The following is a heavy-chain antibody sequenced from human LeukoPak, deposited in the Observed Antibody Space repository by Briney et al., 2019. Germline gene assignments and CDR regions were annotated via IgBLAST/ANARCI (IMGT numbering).Heavy chain of an antibody. D-gene: IGHD3-16*01. Sequence: MTSETLSLTCSVSGDSISRYFWAWIRQPPGKGLEWIGYVCYNGTTNYNPSLRNRVAISIDTSKNQFSLKLNSATAADTAVYYCATSGGFNSPRHYWGQGTLVIVSS. J-gene: IGHJ4*02. CDR1: GDSISRYF. CDR2: VCYNGTT. CDR3: ATSGGFNSPRHY. V-gene: IGHV4-59*01.